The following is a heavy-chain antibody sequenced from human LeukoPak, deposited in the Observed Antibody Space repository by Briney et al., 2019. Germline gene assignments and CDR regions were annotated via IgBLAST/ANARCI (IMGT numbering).Heavy chain of an antibody. D-gene: IGHD2-2*02. CDR2: IIPIFGTA. V-gene: IGHV1-69*13. CDR3: ARDLPLGYCSSTSCYRGMDV. J-gene: IGHJ6*02. Sequence: SVKVSCKASGGTFSSYAISWVRQAPGQGLEWMGGIIPIFGTANYAQKFQGRVTITADESTSTAYMELSSLRSEDTAVYYCARDLPLGYCSSTSCYRGMDVRGQGTTVTVSS. CDR1: GGTFSSYA.